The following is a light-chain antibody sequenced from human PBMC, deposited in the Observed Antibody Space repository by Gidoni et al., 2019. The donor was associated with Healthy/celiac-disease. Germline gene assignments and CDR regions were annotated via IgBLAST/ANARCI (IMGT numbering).Light chain of an antibody. CDR1: QSVSSN. V-gene: IGKV3-15*01. CDR2: GAS. CDR3: QQYNNWTPFT. Sequence: EIVLTQSPATLSVSPGERATLSCRASQSVSSNLAWYQQKPGQAPRLLIYGASTRATGIPARFSGSGSGTEFTLTISSRQSEDFAVYYCQQYNNWTPFTFGPGTKVDIK. J-gene: IGKJ3*01.